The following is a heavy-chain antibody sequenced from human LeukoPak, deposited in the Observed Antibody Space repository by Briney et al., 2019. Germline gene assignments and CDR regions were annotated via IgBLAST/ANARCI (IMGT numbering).Heavy chain of an antibody. CDR3: ARSSTVTRKGSWFDP. Sequence: GRSLRLSCAASGFTFDDYAMHWVRQAPGKGLEWVSGISWNSGSIGYADSVKGRFTISRDNAKNSLYLQMNSLRAEDTALYYCARSSTVTRKGSWFDPWGQGTLVTVSS. CDR2: ISWNSGSI. D-gene: IGHD4-17*01. J-gene: IGHJ5*02. CDR1: GFTFDDYA. V-gene: IGHV3-9*01.